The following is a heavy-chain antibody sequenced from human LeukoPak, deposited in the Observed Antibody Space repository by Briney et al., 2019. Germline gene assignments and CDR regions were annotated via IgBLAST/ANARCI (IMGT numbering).Heavy chain of an antibody. CDR2: IYYSGST. Sequence: PSETLSLTCTVSGGSISSSSYYWGWIRQPPGKGLEWIGSIYYSGSTYYNPSLKSRVTISVDTSKNQFSLKLSSVTAADTAVYYCARHSADSSGCGPLFDYWGQGTLVTVSS. D-gene: IGHD3-22*01. CDR1: GGSISSSSYY. V-gene: IGHV4-39*01. CDR3: ARHSADSSGCGPLFDY. J-gene: IGHJ4*02.